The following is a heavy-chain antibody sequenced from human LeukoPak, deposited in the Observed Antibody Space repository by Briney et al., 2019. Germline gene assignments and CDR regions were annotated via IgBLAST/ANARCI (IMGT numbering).Heavy chain of an antibody. CDR3: ARSGFGSGISFDL. D-gene: IGHD3-10*01. CDR2: INPSGGDT. CDR1: GYILSSYN. Sequence: ASVKVSCKASGYILSSYNMHWVRQAPGQGLEWLGIINPSGGDTKYAQKFQGRVTMTRDTSITTAYMELSSLRSEDTAVYYCARSGFGSGISFDLWGQGTLVTVSS. V-gene: IGHV1-46*01. J-gene: IGHJ5*02.